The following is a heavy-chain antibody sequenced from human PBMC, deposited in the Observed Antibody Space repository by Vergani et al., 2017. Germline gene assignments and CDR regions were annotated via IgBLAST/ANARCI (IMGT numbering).Heavy chain of an antibody. J-gene: IGHJ6*02. Sequence: VQLVQSGAEVKKPGASVKVSCKASGYTFTGYYMHWVRQAPGQGLEWMGWINPNSGGTNDAQKFQGWVTMTRDTSISTAYMELSRLRSDDTAVYYCARESLAVDTAMPHPHNYGMDVWGQGTTVTVSS. CDR2: INPNSGGT. V-gene: IGHV1-2*04. CDR1: GYTFTGYY. D-gene: IGHD5-18*01. CDR3: ARESLAVDTAMPHPHNYGMDV.